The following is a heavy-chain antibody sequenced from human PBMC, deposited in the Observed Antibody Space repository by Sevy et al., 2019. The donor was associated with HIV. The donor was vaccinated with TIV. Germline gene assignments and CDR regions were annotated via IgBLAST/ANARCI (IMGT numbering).Heavy chain of an antibody. Sequence: LTCTVSGGSISSYYWSWIRQPPGKGLEWIGYIYYSGSTNYNPSLKSRVTISVDTSKNQFSLKLSSVTAADTAVYYCARHHDFWGVDPWGQGTLVTVSS. CDR2: IYYSGST. J-gene: IGHJ5*02. CDR3: ARHHDFWGVDP. V-gene: IGHV4-59*08. CDR1: GGSISSYY. D-gene: IGHD3-3*01.